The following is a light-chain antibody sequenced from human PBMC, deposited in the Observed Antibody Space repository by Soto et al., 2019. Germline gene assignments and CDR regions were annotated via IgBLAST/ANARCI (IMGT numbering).Light chain of an antibody. CDR2: EGN. Sequence: QSALTQPASVSGSPGQSITISCTGTSSDVGNYNLVSWYQQHPGKAPKLMIYEGNKWPSGVSNRFSGSKSGNTASLTISGLQAEDEADYYCCSYAGSSTYVFGTGTKLTVL. CDR1: SSDVGNYNL. CDR3: CSYAGSSTYV. J-gene: IGLJ1*01. V-gene: IGLV2-23*01.